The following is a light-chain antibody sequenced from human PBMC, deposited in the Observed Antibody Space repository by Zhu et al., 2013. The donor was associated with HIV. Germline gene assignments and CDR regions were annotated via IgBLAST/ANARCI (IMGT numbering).Light chain of an antibody. CDR1: QSVSSN. CDR2: GAS. Sequence: EIVMTQSPGTLSLSPGERATLSCRASQSVSSNLAWYQQKPGQAPRLLIYGASTRATGIPARFSGSGSGTEFTLTISSLQSEDFAVYYCQQYNNWPPYTFGPG. J-gene: IGKJ2*01. CDR3: QQYNNWPPYT. V-gene: IGKV3-15*01.